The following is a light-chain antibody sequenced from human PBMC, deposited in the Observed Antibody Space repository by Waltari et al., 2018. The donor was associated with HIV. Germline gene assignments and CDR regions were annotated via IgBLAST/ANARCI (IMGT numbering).Light chain of an antibody. CDR2: EGN. V-gene: IGLV2-23*03. Sequence: QSALTQPASVSGSPGQSITISCTGSSSDVGTYSLVSWYQHHPGKAPKLMIYEGNKRPSGVSTRFSGAKSGNTASLTIFALQADDEADYYCSSYSTFSTVLFGGGTKLTVL. CDR1: SSDVGTYSL. CDR3: SSYSTFSTVL. J-gene: IGLJ2*01.